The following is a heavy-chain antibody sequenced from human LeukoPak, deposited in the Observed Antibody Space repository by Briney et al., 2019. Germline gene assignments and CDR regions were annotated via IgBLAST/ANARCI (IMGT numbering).Heavy chain of an antibody. D-gene: IGHD3-10*01. J-gene: IGHJ4*02. CDR1: GFTFSSYA. Sequence: AGGSLRLSCAASGFTFSSYAMYWVRQAPGKGPKWLAVISYDGGITHYADSVKDRFTISRDNSKNTLFLLLNSLRGDDTAVYYCARDTTYYYDGGSSGPHYFDYWGQGTLVTVSS. V-gene: IGHV3-30*01. CDR3: ARDTTYYYDGGSSGPHYFDY. CDR2: ISYDGGIT.